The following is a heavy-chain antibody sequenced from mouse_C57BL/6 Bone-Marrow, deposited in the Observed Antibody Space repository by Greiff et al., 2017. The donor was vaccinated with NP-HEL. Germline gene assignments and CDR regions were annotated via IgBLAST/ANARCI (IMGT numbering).Heavy chain of an antibody. CDR2: ISYDGSN. D-gene: IGHD2-1*01. Sequence: EVQLVESGPGLVKPSQSLSLTCSVTGYSITSGYYWNWIRQFPGNKLEWMGYISYDGSNNYNPSLKNRISITRDTSKNQFFLKLNSVTTEDTATYYCARYYGNYVYYAMDYWGQGTSVTVSS. CDR3: ARYYGNYVYYAMDY. CDR1: GYSITSGYY. V-gene: IGHV3-6*01. J-gene: IGHJ4*01.